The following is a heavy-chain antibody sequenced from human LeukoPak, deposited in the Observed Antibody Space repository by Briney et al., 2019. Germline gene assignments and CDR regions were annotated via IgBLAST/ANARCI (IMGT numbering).Heavy chain of an antibody. J-gene: IGHJ4*02. V-gene: IGHV4-34*01. Sequence: PSETLSLTCAVYGGSFSGYYWSWIRQPPGKGLEWIGEINHSGSTNYNPSLKSRVTISVDTSKNQFSLKLSSVTAADTAVYYCARQGWSSGWHRSYFDYWGQGTLVTVSS. D-gene: IGHD6-19*01. CDR2: INHSGST. CDR1: GGSFSGYY. CDR3: ARQGWSSGWHRSYFDY.